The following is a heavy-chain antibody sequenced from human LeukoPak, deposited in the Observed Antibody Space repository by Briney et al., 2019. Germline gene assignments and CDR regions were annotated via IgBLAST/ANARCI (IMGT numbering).Heavy chain of an antibody. CDR3: SSGVTALHY. CDR1: GYTVTEIP. J-gene: IGHJ4*02. D-gene: IGHD2-21*02. CDR2: FNPKDGET. V-gene: IGHV1-24*01. Sequence: GASVKVSCNVSGYTVTEIPMHWVRQTPGKGLEWMGGFNPKDGETIHAQQFQGRLTMTEDTSTDTAYMELSSLRSEDTAIYYCSSGVTALHYWGQGTLVTVSS.